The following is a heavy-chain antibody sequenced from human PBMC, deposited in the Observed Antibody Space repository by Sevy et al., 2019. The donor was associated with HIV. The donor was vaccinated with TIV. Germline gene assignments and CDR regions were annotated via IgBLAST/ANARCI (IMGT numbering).Heavy chain of an antibody. J-gene: IGHJ4*02. Sequence: ASVKVSCKVSGYTLNKLSMHWVRQAPGKGLKWRGSFDPEDGETFYAQKFQGRVTMTEDTSTDTAYMELSSLRSEDTAVYYCAATKDYYESSGPPFDYWGQGTLVTVSS. CDR2: FDPEDGET. CDR3: AATKDYYESSGPPFDY. CDR1: GYTLNKLS. V-gene: IGHV1-24*01. D-gene: IGHD3-22*01.